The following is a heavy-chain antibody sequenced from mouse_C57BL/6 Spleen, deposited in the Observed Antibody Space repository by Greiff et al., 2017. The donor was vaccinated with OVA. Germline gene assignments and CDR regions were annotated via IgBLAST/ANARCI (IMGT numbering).Heavy chain of an antibody. CDR3: ARRSSGDYFDY. CDR2: IYPGDGDT. CDR1: GYAFSSSW. D-gene: IGHD3-2*02. J-gene: IGHJ2*01. V-gene: IGHV1-82*01. Sequence: VQLQQSGPELVKPGASVKISCKASGYAFSSSWLNWVKQRPGKGLEWIGRIYPGDGDTNYNGKFKGKATLTADKSSSTAYMQLSSLTSEDSAVYFCARRSSGDYFDYWGQGTTLTVSS.